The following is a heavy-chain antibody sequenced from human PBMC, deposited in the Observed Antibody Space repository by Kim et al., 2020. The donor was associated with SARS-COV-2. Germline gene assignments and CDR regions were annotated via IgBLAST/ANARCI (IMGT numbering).Heavy chain of an antibody. D-gene: IGHD5-12*01. CDR2: ISSSSSYI. CDR3: ARDFSRDGYNPFDY. CDR1: GFTFSSYS. J-gene: IGHJ4*02. V-gene: IGHV3-21*01. Sequence: GGSLRLSCAASGFTFSSYSMNWVRQAPGKGLEWVSSISSSSSYIYYADSVKGRFTISRDNAKNSLYLQMNSLRAEDTAVYYCARDFSRDGYNPFDYWGQGTLVTVSS.